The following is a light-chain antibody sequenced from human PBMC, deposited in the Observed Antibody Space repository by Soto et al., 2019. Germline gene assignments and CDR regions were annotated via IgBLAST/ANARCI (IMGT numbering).Light chain of an antibody. J-gene: IGLJ2*01. CDR2: DVS. CDR3: SSYTSSSTSVV. Sequence: QSVLTQPASVSGSPGQSITISCTGTSSDVGGYNYVSWCQQHPGKAPKLMIYDVSNRPSGVSNRFSGSKSGNTASLTISGLQAEDEADYYCSSYTSSSTSVVFGGGTKLTVL. V-gene: IGLV2-14*01. CDR1: SSDVGGYNY.